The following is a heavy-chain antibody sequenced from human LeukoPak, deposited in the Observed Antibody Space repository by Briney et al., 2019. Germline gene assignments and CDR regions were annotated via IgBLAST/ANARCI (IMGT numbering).Heavy chain of an antibody. Sequence: GGSLRLSCATSGFIFSSYAMSWVRQPPGKGLQWVSTVSDVGSTTYYTDSVKGRFTISRDNSNNTLSLQMNSLSADDTALYYCARAFANTWFSFDYWGQGIVVTVSS. CDR1: GFIFSSYA. V-gene: IGHV3-23*01. J-gene: IGHJ4*02. CDR3: ARAFANTWFSFDY. D-gene: IGHD3-9*01. CDR2: VSDVGSTT.